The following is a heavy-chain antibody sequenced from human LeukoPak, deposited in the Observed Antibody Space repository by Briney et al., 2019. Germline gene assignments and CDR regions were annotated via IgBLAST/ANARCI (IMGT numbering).Heavy chain of an antibody. V-gene: IGHV4-61*01. Sequence: SETLSLTCTVSGGSVSNSLYYWSWIRQPPGKGLEWIGYIYYSGSTNYNPSLKSRVTISVDTSKNQFSLKLSSVTAADTAVYYCACQEYYYDSSGYLDGWFDPWGQGTLVTVSS. CDR2: IYYSGST. D-gene: IGHD3-22*01. J-gene: IGHJ5*02. CDR3: ACQEYYYDSSGYLDGWFDP. CDR1: GGSVSNSLYY.